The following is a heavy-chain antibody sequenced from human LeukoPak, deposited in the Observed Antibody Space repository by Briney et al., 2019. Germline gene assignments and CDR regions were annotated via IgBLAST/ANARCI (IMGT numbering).Heavy chain of an antibody. V-gene: IGHV3-53*01. CDR2: IYSGGST. CDR1: GFTFSSYA. J-gene: IGHJ5*02. Sequence: GGSLRLSCAASGFTFSSYAMHWVRQAPGKGLEWVSVIYSGGSTYYADSVKGRFTISRDNSKNTLYLQMNSLRAEDTAVYYCARALWFARWGQGTLVSVSS. CDR3: ARALWFAR.